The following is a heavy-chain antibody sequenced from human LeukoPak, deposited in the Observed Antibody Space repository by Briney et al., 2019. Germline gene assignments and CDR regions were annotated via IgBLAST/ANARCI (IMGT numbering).Heavy chain of an antibody. CDR3: AKDMYSSSWYYFDY. CDR2: ISGSGGST. J-gene: IGHJ4*02. V-gene: IGHV3-23*01. D-gene: IGHD6-13*01. Sequence: GGSLRLSCAGSGFTFNRYWMTWVRQAPGKGLEWVSAISGSGGSTYYADSVKGRFTISRDNSKNTLYLQMNSLRAEDTAVYYCAKDMYSSSWYYFDYWGQGTLVTVSS. CDR1: GFTFNRYW.